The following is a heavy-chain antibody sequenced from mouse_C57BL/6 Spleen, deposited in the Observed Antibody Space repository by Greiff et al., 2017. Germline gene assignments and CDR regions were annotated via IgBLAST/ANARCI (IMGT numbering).Heavy chain of an antibody. V-gene: IGHV1-15*01. CDR2: IDPETGGT. CDR1: GYTFTDYE. CDR3: TRRRTNWDYFDY. Sequence: VQRVESGAELVRPGASVTLSCKASGYTFTDYEMHWVKQTPVHGLEWIGAIDPETGGTAYNQKFKGKAILTADKSSSTAYMELRSLTSEDSAVYYCTRRRTNWDYFDYWGQGTTLTVSS. D-gene: IGHD4-1*01. J-gene: IGHJ2*01.